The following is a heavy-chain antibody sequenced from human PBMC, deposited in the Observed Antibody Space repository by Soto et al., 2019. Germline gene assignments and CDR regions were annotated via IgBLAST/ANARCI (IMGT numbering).Heavy chain of an antibody. V-gene: IGHV1-69*12. Sequence: QVQLVQSGAEVKKPGSSVKVSCKASGGTFSSYAISWVRQAPGQGLEWMGGIIPIFGTANYAQKFQGRVRITADESTSTAYMELISLRSEDTAVYYCERHPGGRGYYYGMDVWGQGTTVTVSS. CDR3: ERHPGGRGYYYGMDV. D-gene: IGHD2-15*01. CDR1: GGTFSSYA. J-gene: IGHJ6*02. CDR2: IIPIFGTA.